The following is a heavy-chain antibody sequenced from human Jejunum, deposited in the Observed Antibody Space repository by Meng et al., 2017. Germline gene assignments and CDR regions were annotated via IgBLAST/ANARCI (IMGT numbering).Heavy chain of an antibody. V-gene: IGHV1-69*08. CDR3: ARLGGAALIDY. J-gene: IGHJ4*02. Sequence: QVQLVQSGAEEKKPGSSVKVSCKASGGTFSTYTINWVRQAPGQGLEWMGKTVPVLGTADYAQTFQGRITITADKSTTTAYMELSSLTSEDTAVYYCARLGGAALIDYWGQGTLVTVSS. CDR2: TVPVLGTA. CDR1: GGTFSTYT. D-gene: IGHD3-16*01.